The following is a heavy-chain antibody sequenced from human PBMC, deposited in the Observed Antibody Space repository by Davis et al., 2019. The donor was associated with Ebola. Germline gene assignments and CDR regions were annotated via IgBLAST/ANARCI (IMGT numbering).Heavy chain of an antibody. D-gene: IGHD2-2*02. CDR1: GGSFSGYY. Sequence: MPSETLSLTCAVYGGSFSGYYWSWIRQPPGKGLEWIGEINHSGSTNYNPSLKSRVTISVDTSKNQFSLKLSSVTAADTAVYYCARGYQLLYHSWGQGTTVTVSS. CDR3: ARGYQLLYHS. V-gene: IGHV4-34*01. CDR2: INHSGST. J-gene: IGHJ6*02.